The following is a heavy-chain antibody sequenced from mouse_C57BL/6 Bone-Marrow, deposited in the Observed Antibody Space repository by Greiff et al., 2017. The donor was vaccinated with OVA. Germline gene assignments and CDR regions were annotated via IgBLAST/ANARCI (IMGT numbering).Heavy chain of an antibody. Sequence: VKLQESGAELVRPGTSVKVSCKASGYAFTNYLIEWVKQRPGQGLEWIGVINPGSGGTNYNEKFKGKATLTADKSSSTAYMQLSSLTSEDSAVYFCARDTTVAVDYWGQGTTLTVSS. D-gene: IGHD1-1*01. J-gene: IGHJ2*01. V-gene: IGHV1-54*01. CDR3: ARDTTVAVDY. CDR2: INPGSGGT. CDR1: GYAFTNYL.